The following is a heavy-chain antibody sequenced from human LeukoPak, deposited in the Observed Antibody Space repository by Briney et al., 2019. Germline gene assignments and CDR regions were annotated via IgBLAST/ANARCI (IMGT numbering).Heavy chain of an antibody. Sequence: ASVKVSCKASGYTFTSYGISWVRQVPGQGLEWMGWISAYNGNTNYAQKLQGRVTMTTDTSTSTAYMELRSLRSDDTAVYYCARECCGGQQWLAPAFDYYYYGMDVWGKGTTVTVSS. D-gene: IGHD6-19*01. CDR3: ARECCGGQQWLAPAFDYYYYGMDV. CDR1: GYTFTSYG. J-gene: IGHJ6*04. V-gene: IGHV1-18*04. CDR2: ISAYNGNT.